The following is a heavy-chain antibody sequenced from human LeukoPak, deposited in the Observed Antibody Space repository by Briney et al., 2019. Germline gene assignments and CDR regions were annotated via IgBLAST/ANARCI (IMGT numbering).Heavy chain of an antibody. CDR1: GFTFSSYS. CDR3: ARPYDY. Sequence: PGGSLRLSCAASGFTFSSYSMKWVRQAPGKGLEWVSYISSSSSTIYYADSVKGRFTISRDNAKNSLYLQMNSLRAEDTAVYYCARPYDYWGQGTLVTVSS. CDR2: ISSSSSTI. V-gene: IGHV3-48*01. J-gene: IGHJ4*02.